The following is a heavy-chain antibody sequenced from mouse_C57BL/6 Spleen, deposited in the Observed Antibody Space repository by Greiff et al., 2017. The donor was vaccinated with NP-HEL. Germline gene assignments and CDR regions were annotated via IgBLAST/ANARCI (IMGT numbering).Heavy chain of an antibody. J-gene: IGHJ4*01. CDR1: GYAFSSYW. CDR2: IYPGDGDT. D-gene: IGHD2-4*01. V-gene: IGHV1-80*01. Sequence: VQLQQSGAELVKPGASVKISCKASGYAFSSYWMNWVKQRPGKGLEWIGQIYPGDGDTNYNGKFKGKATLTADKSYSTAYMQLSSLTSEDSAVYFCARTLYYDYDNAMDYWGQGTSVTVSS. CDR3: ARTLYYDYDNAMDY.